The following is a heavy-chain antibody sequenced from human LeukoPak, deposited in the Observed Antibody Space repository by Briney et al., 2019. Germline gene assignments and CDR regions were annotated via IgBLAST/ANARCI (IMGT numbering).Heavy chain of an antibody. CDR2: INHSGST. CDR3: ARGATYYDFWSGSQGPPANWFDP. Sequence: PGGSLRLSCAASGFTFSSYWMDWVRQPPGKGLEWIGEINHSGSTNYNPSLKSRVTISVDTSKNQFSLKLSSVTAADTAVYYCARGATYYDFWSGSQGPPANWFDPWGQGTLVTVSS. D-gene: IGHD3-3*01. J-gene: IGHJ5*02. CDR1: GFTFSSYW. V-gene: IGHV4-34*01.